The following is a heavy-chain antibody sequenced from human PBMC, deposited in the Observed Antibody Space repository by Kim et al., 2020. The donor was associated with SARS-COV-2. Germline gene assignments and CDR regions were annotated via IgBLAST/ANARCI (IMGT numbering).Heavy chain of an antibody. V-gene: IGHV3-9*01. CDR3: AKGRVVAGTLTPFDY. CDR1: GFTFDDYS. Sequence: GGSLRLSCAASGFTFDDYSMHWVRQAPGKGLEWVSSISWNSVSIGYADSVKGRFTISRDNAKNSLYLQMNNLRAEDTALYYCAKGRVVAGTLTPFDYWGQGTLVTVSS. J-gene: IGHJ4*02. CDR2: ISWNSVSI. D-gene: IGHD6-19*01.